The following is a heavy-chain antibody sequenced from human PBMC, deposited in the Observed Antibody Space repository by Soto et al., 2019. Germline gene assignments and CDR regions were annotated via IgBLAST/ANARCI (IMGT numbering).Heavy chain of an antibody. CDR3: ARTGGSFFDF. CDR2: ISDSGKT. Sequence: SETLSHTCIVSGGSISSGVHYWIWIRQHPGKGLDWIGYISDSGKTYYSPSLKSQFTISLDTSKNHFSLKLTSVTAADTAVYYCARTGGSFFDFWGQGTLVTVSS. J-gene: IGHJ4*02. V-gene: IGHV4-31*01. CDR1: GGSISSGVHY. D-gene: IGHD1-26*01.